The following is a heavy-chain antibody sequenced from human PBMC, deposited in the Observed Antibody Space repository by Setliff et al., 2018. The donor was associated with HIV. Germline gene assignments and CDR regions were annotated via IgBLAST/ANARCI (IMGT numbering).Heavy chain of an antibody. Sequence: PSETLSLTCAVSGGSINSGGYYWTWIRQHPGMGLEWLGNIGNIYYGGTTYYNPSLKGRITISVFTSSQQLSLTLTSVTPADTAVYYCARLRAAGTVHYFDPWGQGTQVTVSS. CDR3: ARLRAAGTVHYFDP. D-gene: IGHD6-13*01. V-gene: IGHV4-39*01. CDR1: GGSINSGGYY. J-gene: IGHJ5*02. CDR2: IYYGGTT.